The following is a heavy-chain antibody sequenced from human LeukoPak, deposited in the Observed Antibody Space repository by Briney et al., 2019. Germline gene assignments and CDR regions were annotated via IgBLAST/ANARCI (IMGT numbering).Heavy chain of an antibody. D-gene: IGHD6-19*01. CDR1: GFPFNDYA. J-gene: IGHJ4*02. Sequence: GGSLRLSCAASGFPFNDYAMHWVRQAPGKGLEWVSGLNWNGDDTGYADSVKGRFTISRDNSKNTVYLQMNSLRAEDTAVYYCARDGGKAVAGTFDYWGQGTLVTVSS. CDR2: LNWNGDDT. V-gene: IGHV3-9*01. CDR3: ARDGGKAVAGTFDY.